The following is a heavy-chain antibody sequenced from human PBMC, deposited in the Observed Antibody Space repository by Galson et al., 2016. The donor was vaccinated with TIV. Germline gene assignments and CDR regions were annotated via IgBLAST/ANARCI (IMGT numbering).Heavy chain of an antibody. CDR1: GFTFSSHA. Sequence: SLRLSCAASGFTFSSHAITWVRQAPGKGLELISAISGGGGSTYHTDSVKGRFTISRDNSKNTVFLQVNSLRVEDTAVYYCAKIDSSGYNYGGRFVYWGQGTLVTVSS. J-gene: IGHJ4*02. V-gene: IGHV3-23*01. D-gene: IGHD3-22*01. CDR3: AKIDSSGYNYGGRFVY. CDR2: ISGGGGST.